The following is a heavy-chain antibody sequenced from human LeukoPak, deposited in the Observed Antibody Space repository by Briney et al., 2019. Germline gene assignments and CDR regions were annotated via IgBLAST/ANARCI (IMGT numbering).Heavy chain of an antibody. V-gene: IGHV3-30*02. J-gene: IGHJ4*02. CDR1: GFTFNSYG. CDR3: AKTWDYYDSSGSDPFDY. Sequence: QSGGSLRLSCAASGFTFNSYGMHWVRQAPGKGLEWVAFIRYDGSNKYYADSVKGRFTISRDNSKNTLYQQMNSLRAEDAAVYYCAKTWDYYDSSGSDPFDYWGQGTLVTVSS. CDR2: IRYDGSNK. D-gene: IGHD3-22*01.